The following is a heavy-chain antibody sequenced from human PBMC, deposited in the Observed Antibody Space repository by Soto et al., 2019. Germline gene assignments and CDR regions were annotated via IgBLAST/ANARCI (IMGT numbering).Heavy chain of an antibody. CDR2: IYYSGST. V-gene: IGHV4-61*01. D-gene: IGHD4-17*01. J-gene: IGHJ6*02. Sequence: PSETLSLTCTVSGGSVSSGSYYWSWIRQPPGKGLEWIGYIYYSGSTNYNPSLKSRVTISVDTSKNQFSLKLSSVTAADTAVYYCATGGTTVLYYGMDVWGQGTTVTVSS. CDR1: GGSVSSGSYY. CDR3: ATGGTTVLYYGMDV.